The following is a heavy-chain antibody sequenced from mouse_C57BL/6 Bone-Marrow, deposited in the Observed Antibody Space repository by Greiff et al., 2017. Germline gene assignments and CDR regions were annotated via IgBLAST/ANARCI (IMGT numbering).Heavy chain of an antibody. J-gene: IGHJ3*01. V-gene: IGHV5-17*01. D-gene: IGHD2-5*01. CDR3: ARRSNL. CDR2: ISSGSSNI. Sequence: EVHLVESGGGLVKPGGSLKLSCAASGFTFSDYGMHWVSQAPEKGLEWVAYISSGSSNINYADTVKGRFTISRDNAKNTLFLQMTSLMSEYTAMYYCARRSNLWGQGTLVTVSA. CDR1: GFTFSDYG.